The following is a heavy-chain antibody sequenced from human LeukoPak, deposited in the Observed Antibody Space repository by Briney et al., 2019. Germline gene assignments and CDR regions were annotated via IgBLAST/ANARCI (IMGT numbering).Heavy chain of an antibody. V-gene: IGHV4-34*01. Sequence: SETLSLTCAVYGGSFSGYYWSWIRQPPGKGLEWIGEINHSGSTNYNPPLKSRVTISVDTSKNQFSLKLSSVTAADTAVYYCARGSGGATKTYNWFDPWGQGTLVTVSS. J-gene: IGHJ5*02. D-gene: IGHD3-16*01. CDR1: GGSFSGYY. CDR2: INHSGST. CDR3: ARGSGGATKTYNWFDP.